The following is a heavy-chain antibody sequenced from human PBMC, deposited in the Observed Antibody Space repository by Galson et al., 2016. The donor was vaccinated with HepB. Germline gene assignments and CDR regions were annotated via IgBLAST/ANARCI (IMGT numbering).Heavy chain of an antibody. J-gene: IGHJ6*02. CDR1: GNTFTNYG. D-gene: IGHD3-10*01. V-gene: IGHV1-18*01. CDR2: LSNYNGKT. Sequence: SVKVSCKASGNTFTNYGINWVRQAPGQGLEWMGWLSNYNGKTNYAQRFQGRVTMTTDTSTSTAHMELRSLRYDDTAVYYCARSRGTYLAYYGMDVWGQGTTVTVSS. CDR3: ARSRGTYLAYYGMDV.